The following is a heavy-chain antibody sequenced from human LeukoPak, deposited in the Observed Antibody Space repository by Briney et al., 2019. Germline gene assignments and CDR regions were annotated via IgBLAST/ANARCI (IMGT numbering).Heavy chain of an antibody. CDR2: ISSNGGST. V-gene: IGHV3-64*01. D-gene: IGHD3-16*01. CDR3: ARDLNLLDTFGGVRN. CDR1: GFTFSSYA. J-gene: IGHJ4*02. Sequence: PGGSLRLSCAASGFTFSSYAMHWVRQAPGKGLEYVSAISSNGGSTYYANSVKGRFTISRDNSKNTLYLQMGSLRAEDMAVYYCARDLNLLDTFGGVRNWGQGTLVTVSS.